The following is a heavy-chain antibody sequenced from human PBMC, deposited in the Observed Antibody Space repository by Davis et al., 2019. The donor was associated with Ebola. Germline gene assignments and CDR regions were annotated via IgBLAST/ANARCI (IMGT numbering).Heavy chain of an antibody. J-gene: IGHJ2*01. D-gene: IGHD2-2*01. CDR2: IIPIFGTA. Sequence: SVKVSCKATGGTFSSYAISWVRQAPGQGLEWMGGIIPIFGTANYAQKFQGRVTITADESTSTAYMELSSLRSEDTAVYYCARRTDCSSTSCYFWYFDLWGRGTLVTVSS. CDR1: GGTFSSYA. V-gene: IGHV1-69*13. CDR3: ARRTDCSSTSCYFWYFDL.